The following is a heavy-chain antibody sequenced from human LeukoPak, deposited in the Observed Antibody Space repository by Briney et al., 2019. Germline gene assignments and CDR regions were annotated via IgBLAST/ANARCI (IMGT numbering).Heavy chain of an antibody. CDR1: GFTFSSYG. J-gene: IGHJ1*01. V-gene: IGHV3-30*03. Sequence: GGSLRLSCAASGFTFSSYGMHWVRQAPGKGLEWVAVISYDGSNKYYADSVKGRFTISRDNSKNTLYLQMNSLRAEDAAVYYCAGGGGVGAKYWGQGTLVTVSS. D-gene: IGHD1-26*01. CDR2: ISYDGSNK. CDR3: AGGGGVGAKY.